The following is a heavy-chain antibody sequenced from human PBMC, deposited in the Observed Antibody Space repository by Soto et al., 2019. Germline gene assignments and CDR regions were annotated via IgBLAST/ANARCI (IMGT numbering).Heavy chain of an antibody. CDR2: IIPIFGTA. D-gene: IGHD6-13*01. V-gene: IGHV1-69*13. CDR3: ASCRIAAAGDYYYYYGMDV. Sequence: GASVKVSCKASGGTFSSYAISWVRQAPGQGLEWMGGIIPIFGTANYAQKFQGRVTITADESTSTAYMELSSLRSEDTAVYYCASCRIAAAGDYYYYYGMDVWGQGTTVTVS. J-gene: IGHJ6*02. CDR1: GGTFSSYA.